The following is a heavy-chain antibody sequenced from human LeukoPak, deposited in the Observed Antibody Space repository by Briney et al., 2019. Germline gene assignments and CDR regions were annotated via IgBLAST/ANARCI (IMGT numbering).Heavy chain of an antibody. J-gene: IGHJ4*02. D-gene: IGHD4-23*01. CDR3: AKLTGYGANSRFDY. V-gene: IGHV3-23*01. CDR1: GFTFSTYA. Sequence: QTGGSLRLSCAASGFTFSTYAMTWVRQAPGKGLEWVSTISGGGGRTYYADSVMGRFTISRDNSKNTLYLQMDPLRAEDTAVYYCAKLTGYGANSRFDYWGQGTLVTVSS. CDR2: ISGGGGRT.